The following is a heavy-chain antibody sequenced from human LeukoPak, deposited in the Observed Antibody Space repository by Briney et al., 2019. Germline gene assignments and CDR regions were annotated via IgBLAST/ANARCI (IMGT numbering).Heavy chain of an antibody. CDR2: FDPEDGET. Sequence: ASVKVSCKVSGYTLTELSMHWVRQAPGKGPEWMGGFDPEDGETIYAQKFQGRVTITADESTSTAYMELSSLRSEDTAVYYCARNRYYYDSSGTYLDYWGQGTLVTVSS. CDR3: ARNRYYYDSSGTYLDY. V-gene: IGHV1-24*01. CDR1: GYTLTELS. D-gene: IGHD3-22*01. J-gene: IGHJ4*02.